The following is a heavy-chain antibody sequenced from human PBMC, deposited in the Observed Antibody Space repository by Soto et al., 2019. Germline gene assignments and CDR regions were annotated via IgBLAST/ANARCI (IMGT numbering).Heavy chain of an antibody. D-gene: IGHD3-22*01. J-gene: IGHJ6*02. Sequence: QVKLQESGPGLVKPSQTLSLTCTVSGGSINSGGYYWSWIRQHPGKGLEWVGYIYYSVNTYYNPSLKSRVTISVDTSKNQFSLKLSSVTAADTAVYYCAREGVDYNDSSVYWVRYGLDVWRQGTTVTVSS. CDR1: GGSINSGGYY. CDR3: AREGVDYNDSSVYWVRYGLDV. V-gene: IGHV4-31*03. CDR2: IYYSVNT.